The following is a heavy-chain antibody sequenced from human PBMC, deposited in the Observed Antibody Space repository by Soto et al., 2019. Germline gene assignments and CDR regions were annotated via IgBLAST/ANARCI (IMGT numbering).Heavy chain of an antibody. J-gene: IGHJ4*02. CDR2: INHSGST. CDR3: ARKGVSKNFDY. V-gene: IGHV4-34*01. CDR1: GGSFSGYY. Sequence: SETLSLTCAVYGGSFSGYYWSWIRQPPGKGLEWIGEINHSGSTNYNPSLKSRVTISVDTSKNQFSLKLSSVTAADTAVYYCARKGVSKNFDYWGQGTLVTVS.